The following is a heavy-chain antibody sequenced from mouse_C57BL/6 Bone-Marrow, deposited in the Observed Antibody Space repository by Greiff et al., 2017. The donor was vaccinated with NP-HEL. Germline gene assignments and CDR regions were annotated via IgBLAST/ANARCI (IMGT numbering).Heavy chain of an antibody. D-gene: IGHD1-1*01. V-gene: IGHV5-4*03. J-gene: IGHJ3*01. CDR2: ISDGGSYT. Sequence: EVKLMESGGGLVKPGGSLKLSCAASGFTFSSYAMSWVRQTPEKRLEWVATISDGGSYTYYPDNVKGRFTISRDNAKNNLYLQMSHLKAEDTIMYYCARVYFRRAWFDYWGQGTLVTVSA. CDR1: GFTFSSYA. CDR3: ARVYFRRAWFDY.